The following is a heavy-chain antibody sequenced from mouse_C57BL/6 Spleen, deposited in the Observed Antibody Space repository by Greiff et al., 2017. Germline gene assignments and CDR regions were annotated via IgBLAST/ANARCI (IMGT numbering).Heavy chain of an antibody. CDR1: GYTFTSYG. CDR2: IYPRSGNT. D-gene: IGHD1-1*01. Sequence: QVQLKQSGAELARPGASVKLSCKASGYTFTSYGISWVKQRTGQGLEWIGEIYPRSGNTYYNEKFKGKATLTADKSSSTAYMELRSLTAEDSAVYLCARRPFTTGVIPYAMDYWGQGTSVTVSS. CDR3: ARRPFTTGVIPYAMDY. J-gene: IGHJ4*01. V-gene: IGHV1-81*01.